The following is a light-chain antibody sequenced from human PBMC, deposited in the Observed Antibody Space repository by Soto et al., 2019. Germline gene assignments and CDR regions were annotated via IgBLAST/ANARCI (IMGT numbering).Light chain of an antibody. CDR1: SSSIGSNT. J-gene: IGLJ1*01. CDR3: ATWDDSRNKH. Sequence: QSVLTQPTSASGTPGQRVIISCSGSSSSIGSNTVNWYQQLPGMAPKLLIYNNNQRPSGVPDRFSGSKSGTSASLAISGLQSADEADYYCATWDDSRNKHFGTGTKLTVL. V-gene: IGLV1-44*01. CDR2: NNN.